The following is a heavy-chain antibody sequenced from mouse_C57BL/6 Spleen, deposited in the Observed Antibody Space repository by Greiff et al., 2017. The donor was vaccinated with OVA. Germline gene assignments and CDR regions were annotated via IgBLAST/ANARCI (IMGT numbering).Heavy chain of an antibody. J-gene: IGHJ2*01. CDR3: ASPITTVVAYYFDY. D-gene: IGHD1-1*01. V-gene: IGHV1-82*01. Sequence: QVQLQQSGPELVKPGASVKISCKASGYAFSSSWMNWVKQRPGKGLEWIGRIYPGDGDTTYNGKFKGKATLTADKTSSTAYMPLSSLTSEDSAVYFCASPITTVVAYYFDYWGQGTTLTVSS. CDR1: GYAFSSSW. CDR2: IYPGDGDT.